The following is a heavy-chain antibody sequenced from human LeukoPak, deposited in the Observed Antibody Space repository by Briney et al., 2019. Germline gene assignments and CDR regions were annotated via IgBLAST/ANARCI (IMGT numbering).Heavy chain of an antibody. CDR1: GVSISSSSYY. D-gene: IGHD5-18*01. CDR2: IYYSGSA. Sequence: SETLSLTCTVSGVSISSSSYYWGWIRQPPGEGLEWMGTIYYSGSAYYNPSLKSRVTISVDTSKNQFSLKLSSVTAADTAMYYCARRDPYRYGLEAFDIWGQGTMVTVSS. CDR3: ARRDPYRYGLEAFDI. V-gene: IGHV4-39*01. J-gene: IGHJ3*02.